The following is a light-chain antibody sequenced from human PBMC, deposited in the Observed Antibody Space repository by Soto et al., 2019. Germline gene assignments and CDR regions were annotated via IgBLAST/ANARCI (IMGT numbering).Light chain of an antibody. CDR2: LNSDGSH. CDR3: QTWGTGIRV. CDR1: SGHSNYA. Sequence: QSVLTQSPSASASPGASVKLTCTLSSGHSNYAIAWHQQQPEKGPRYLMKLNSDGSHTKGDGIPDRFSGSSSGAERYLTISSLQSEDEADYYCQTWGTGIRVFGGGTKVTVL. J-gene: IGLJ2*01. V-gene: IGLV4-69*01.